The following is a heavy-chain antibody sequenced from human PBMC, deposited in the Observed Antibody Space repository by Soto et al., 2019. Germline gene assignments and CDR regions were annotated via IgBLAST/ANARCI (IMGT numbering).Heavy chain of an antibody. CDR3: ARDSGPYSSSWNWFDP. CDR2: ISAYNGNT. J-gene: IGHJ5*02. Sequence: ASVKVSCKASGYTFTSYGISWVRQAPGQGLEWMGWISAYNGNTNYAQKLQGRVTMTTDTSTSTAYMELRSLRSDDTAVYYCARDSGPYSSSWNWFDPWGQGTLVTVSS. V-gene: IGHV1-18*01. D-gene: IGHD6-13*01. CDR1: GYTFTSYG.